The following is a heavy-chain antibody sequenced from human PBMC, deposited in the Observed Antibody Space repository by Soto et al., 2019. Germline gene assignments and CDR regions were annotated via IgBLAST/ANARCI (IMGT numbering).Heavy chain of an antibody. J-gene: IGHJ6*02. V-gene: IGHV1-69*02. CDR2: IIPILGIA. CDR3: ARGRVVAATRYYYYGMDV. CDR1: GGTFSSYT. D-gene: IGHD2-15*01. Sequence: QVQLVQSGAEVKKPGSSVKVSCKASGGTFSSYTISWVRQAPGQGLEWMGRIIPILGIANYAQKFQGRVTITADKSTSTAYMELSSLRSEDTAVYYCARGRVVAATRYYYYGMDVWGQGTTVTVSS.